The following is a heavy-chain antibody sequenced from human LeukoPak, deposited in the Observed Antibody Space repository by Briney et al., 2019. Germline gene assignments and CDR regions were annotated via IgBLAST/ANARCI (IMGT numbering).Heavy chain of an antibody. CDR1: GFTFSSYS. CDR2: ISSSSSYI. V-gene: IGHV3-21*01. CDR3: ARIAQDCSGGSCRGTGDAFDI. J-gene: IGHJ3*02. D-gene: IGHD2-15*01. Sequence: PGGSLRLSCAASGFTFSSYSMNWVRQAPGKGLEWVSSISSSSSYIYYADSVKGRFTISRDNAKNSLYLQMNSLRAEDTAVYYCARIAQDCSGGSCRGTGDAFDIRGQGTMVTVSS.